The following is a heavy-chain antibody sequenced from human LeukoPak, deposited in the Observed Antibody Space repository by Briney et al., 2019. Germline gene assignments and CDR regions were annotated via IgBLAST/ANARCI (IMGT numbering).Heavy chain of an antibody. Sequence: PGGSLRLSCAASGFTFSSYWMHWVRQAPGKGLVWVSRINSDGSSTSYADSVKGRFTISRDNAKNTLYLQMNSLRAEDTAVYYCARSVVVTAPPGYWGQGTLVTVSS. V-gene: IGHV3-74*01. CDR2: INSDGSST. CDR1: GFTFSSYW. D-gene: IGHD2-21*02. J-gene: IGHJ4*02. CDR3: ARSVVVTAPPGY.